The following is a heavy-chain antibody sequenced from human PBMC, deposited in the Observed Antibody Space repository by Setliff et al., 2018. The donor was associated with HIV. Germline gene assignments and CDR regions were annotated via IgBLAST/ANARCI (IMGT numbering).Heavy chain of an antibody. V-gene: IGHV4-59*11. CDR3: ARRSPRENYFDY. Sequence: SETLSLTCHVSGGSISGHYWSWIRRSPEKGLEWLGYMYSSGISNYSPSLKSRLSISVDTSKNQFSLKLTSMTAADTAIYYCARRSPRENYFDYWGQGTLVTVSS. CDR1: GGSISGHY. CDR2: MYSSGIS. J-gene: IGHJ4*02.